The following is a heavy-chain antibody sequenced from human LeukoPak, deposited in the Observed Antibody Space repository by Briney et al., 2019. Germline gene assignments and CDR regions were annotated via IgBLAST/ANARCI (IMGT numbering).Heavy chain of an antibody. V-gene: IGHV4-59*01. J-gene: IGHJ6*03. CDR3: ARGGPPGYYYDYYMDV. CDR2: IYYSGST. Sequence: GSLRLSCAASGFTLSSSEMNWVRQAPGKGLEWIGYIYYSGSTNFNPSLKSRVTISVDTSKNQFSLKMSSVTAADTAVYFCARGGPPGYYYDYYMDVWGKGTTVTVSS. CDR1: GFTLSSSE.